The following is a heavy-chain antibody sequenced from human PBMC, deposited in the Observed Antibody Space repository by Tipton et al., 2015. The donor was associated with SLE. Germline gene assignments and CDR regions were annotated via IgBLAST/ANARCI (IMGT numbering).Heavy chain of an antibody. CDR1: GGSISSHY. CDR2: MYYSGST. CDR3: ARVAVAGLDAFDI. Sequence: TLSLTCTVSGGSISSHYWSWIRQPPGKGLEWIGCMYYSGSTNYNPSLKSRVTMSVDTSKNQFSLKVSSVTAADTAVYYCARVAVAGLDAFDIWGQGTMVTVSS. D-gene: IGHD6-19*01. V-gene: IGHV4-59*11. J-gene: IGHJ3*02.